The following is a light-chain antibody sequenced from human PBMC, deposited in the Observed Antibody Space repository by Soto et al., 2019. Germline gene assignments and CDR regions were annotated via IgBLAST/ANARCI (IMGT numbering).Light chain of an antibody. CDR3: QHYGSSGT. Sequence: EIVLTQSPGTLSLSPGERATLSCRASQSGSDSYLAWYQQKPGQPPRLLIYGVSSRGYGIPDRFSGSGSGTDFTLTISRLEPEDFAVYYCQHYGSSGTFGQGTKVDIK. J-gene: IGKJ1*01. CDR1: QSGSDSY. CDR2: GVS. V-gene: IGKV3-20*01.